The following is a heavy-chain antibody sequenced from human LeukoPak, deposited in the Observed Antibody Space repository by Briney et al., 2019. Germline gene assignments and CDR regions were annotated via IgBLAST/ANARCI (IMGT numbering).Heavy chain of an antibody. CDR1: GFTFSSSW. Sequence: GGSLRLSCAASGFTFSSSWMYWVRQAPGKGLVWVSRINSDESITTYADSVKGRFTISRDNAKNTLYLQMNSLRAEDTAVYYCARVGKYDVLTGTDYWGQGTLVTVSS. D-gene: IGHD3-9*01. J-gene: IGHJ4*02. CDR3: ARVGKYDVLTGTDY. CDR2: INSDESIT. V-gene: IGHV3-74*01.